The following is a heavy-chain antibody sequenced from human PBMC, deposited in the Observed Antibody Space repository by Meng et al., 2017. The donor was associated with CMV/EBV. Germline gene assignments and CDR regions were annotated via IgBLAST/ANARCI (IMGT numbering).Heavy chain of an antibody. V-gene: IGHV3-11*01. CDR1: GFTFSDYY. CDR2: ISSSGSTI. CDR3: ARDPRSCSRTRCYPPYYYSYGLHL. J-gene: IGHJ6*02. Sequence: GEALKISCAASGFTFSDYYMSGMRQAPGKGLEWVSYISSSGSTIYYADSVKGRFTISRDNATNSLYLQMNSLRAEDTAVYYCARDPRSCSRTRCYPPYYYSYGLHLCCQVPTVTVSS. D-gene: IGHD2-2*01.